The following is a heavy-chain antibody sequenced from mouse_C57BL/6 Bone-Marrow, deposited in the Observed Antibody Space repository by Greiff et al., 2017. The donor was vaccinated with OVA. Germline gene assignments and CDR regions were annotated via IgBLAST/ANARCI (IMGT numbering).Heavy chain of an antibody. CDR1: GYTFTSYW. J-gene: IGHJ4*01. CDR3: ARPTHYGSSLYYAMDY. CDR2: IYPSDSET. Sequence: VQLQQPGAELVRPGSSVKLSCKASGYTFTSYWMDWVKQRPGQGLEWIGNIYPSDSETHYNQKFKDKATLTVDKSSSTAYMQLSSLTSEDSAVYYCARPTHYGSSLYYAMDYWGQGTSVTVSS. V-gene: IGHV1-61*01. D-gene: IGHD1-1*01.